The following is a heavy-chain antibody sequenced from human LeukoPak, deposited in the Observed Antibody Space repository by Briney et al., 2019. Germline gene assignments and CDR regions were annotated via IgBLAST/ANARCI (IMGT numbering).Heavy chain of an antibody. D-gene: IGHD6-19*01. J-gene: IGHJ6*02. CDR3: AKDWLDDGMDV. Sequence: GGSLRLPCAASGFTFSSYAMSWVRQAPKKGLEWVSSISGSGTDTYYADSVKGRFTISRDNSKNTLYLQMNSLRAEDTAVYYCAKDWLDDGMDVWGQGTTVTVSS. CDR2: ISGSGTDT. V-gene: IGHV3-23*01. CDR1: GFTFSSYA.